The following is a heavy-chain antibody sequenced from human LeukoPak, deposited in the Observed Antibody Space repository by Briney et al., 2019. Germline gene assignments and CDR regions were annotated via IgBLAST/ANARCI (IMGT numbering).Heavy chain of an antibody. CDR3: ARGRGGNYDY. V-gene: IGHV3-64*02. CDR2: ISSNGFKT. CDR1: GFTFSDYA. D-gene: IGHD1-26*01. J-gene: IGHJ4*02. Sequence: PGGSLRLSCAASGFTFSDYAMHWVRQAPGEGLEYVSAISSNGFKTYYAESVKGRFTISRDNSENTLYLQMGSLRAEDMAVYFCARGRGGNYDYWGQGTLVTVSS.